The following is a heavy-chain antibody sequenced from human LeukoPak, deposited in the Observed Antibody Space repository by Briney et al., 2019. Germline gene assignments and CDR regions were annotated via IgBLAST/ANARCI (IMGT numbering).Heavy chain of an antibody. CDR2: IYSGGST. CDR3: ARAYGGDFDY. D-gene: IGHD4-17*01. CDR1: GFTFSTYE. V-gene: IGHV3-53*01. Sequence: GGSLRLSCAASGFTFSTYEMNWVRQAPGKGLEWVSVIYSGGSTYYADSVKGRFTISRDNSKNTLYLQMNSLRAEDTAVYYCARAYGGDFDYWGQGTLVTVSS. J-gene: IGHJ4*02.